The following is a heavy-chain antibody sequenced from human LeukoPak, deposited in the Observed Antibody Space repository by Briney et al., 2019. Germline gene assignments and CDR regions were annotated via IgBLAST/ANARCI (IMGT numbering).Heavy chain of an antibody. J-gene: IGHJ6*02. D-gene: IGHD3-3*01. CDR1: GGSLSSYY. CDR3: ARDLTYYDFWSGYPSYYYYGMDV. Sequence: SETLSLTCTVSGGSLSSYYWSWLRQPPGKGLEWIGYIYYSGSTNYNPSLKSRVTISVDTSKNQFSLKLSSVTAADTAVYYCARDLTYYDFWSGYPSYYYYGMDVWGQGTTVTVSS. V-gene: IGHV4-59*01. CDR2: IYYSGST.